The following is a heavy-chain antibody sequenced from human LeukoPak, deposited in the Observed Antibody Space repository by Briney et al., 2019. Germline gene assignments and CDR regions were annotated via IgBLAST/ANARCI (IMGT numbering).Heavy chain of an antibody. J-gene: IGHJ4*02. D-gene: IGHD3-22*01. Sequence: GGSLRLSCAASGFTFSSYAMSWVRQAPGKGLEWVSAISGSGGSTYYADSVKGWFTISRDNSKNTLYLQMNSLRAEDTAVYYCAKDLHPNYYDSSGYLFIDYWGQGTLVTVSS. CDR2: ISGSGGST. CDR3: AKDLHPNYYDSSGYLFIDY. V-gene: IGHV3-23*01. CDR1: GFTFSSYA.